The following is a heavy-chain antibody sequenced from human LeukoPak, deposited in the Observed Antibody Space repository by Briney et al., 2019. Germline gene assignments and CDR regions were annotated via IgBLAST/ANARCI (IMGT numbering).Heavy chain of an antibody. CDR1: GGSFSGYY. Sequence: SETLSLTCAVYGGSFSGYYWSWIRQPPGKGLEWIGEINHSGSTNYNPSLKSRVTMSVDKSKNQFSLELSSVTAADTAVYYCARVRVIDLDYWGQGTLVTVSP. CDR3: ARVRVIDLDY. CDR2: INHSGST. D-gene: IGHD2-21*01. V-gene: IGHV4-34*01. J-gene: IGHJ4*02.